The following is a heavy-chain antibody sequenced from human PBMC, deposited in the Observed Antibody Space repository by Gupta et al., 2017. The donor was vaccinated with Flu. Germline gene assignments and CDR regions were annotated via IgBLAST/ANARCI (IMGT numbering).Heavy chain of an antibody. CDR1: GFTFSYHA. CDR2: ISYEGDDK. J-gene: IGHJ4*02. V-gene: IGHV3-30*03. D-gene: IGHD5-18*01. Sequence: QVQLVESGGGVVQPGRSLRLSCAASGFTFSYHAMHWVRQAPGKGLEWVAGISYEGDDKSYADSVKGRFTISRDNSKSTLYLQMNSLTTEDTAMYYSASDRRDTPMAVFDHWGLGTFVTVSS. CDR3: ASDRRDTPMAVFDH.